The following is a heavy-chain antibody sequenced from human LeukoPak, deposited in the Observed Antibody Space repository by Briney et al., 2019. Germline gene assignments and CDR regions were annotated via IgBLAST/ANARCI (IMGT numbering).Heavy chain of an antibody. V-gene: IGHV3-53*01. D-gene: IGHD7-27*01. CDR3: AIDPNWGTLS. CDR2: IYSGGST. J-gene: IGHJ5*02. Sequence: GGSLRLFCAASGFTVSSDCMSWVRQAPGNGLEWVSVIYSGGSTYYADSGKGRFTISEDNSKNTLYLQMNSLRAEDTAVYYCAIDPNWGTLSWGQGVLVTVSS. CDR1: GFTVSSDC.